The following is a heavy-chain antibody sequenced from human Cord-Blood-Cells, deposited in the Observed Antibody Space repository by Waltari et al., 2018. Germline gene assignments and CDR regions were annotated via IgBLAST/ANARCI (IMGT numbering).Heavy chain of an antibody. Sequence: QVQLQQWGAGLLKPSETLSLTCAVYGGSFSGYYWSWIRQPPGKGLEWIGEINHCGSTDYNPSLKRLVTISVETSKNQFALKLSSVTAADTAVYYCARGELIAAAYYFDYWGQGTLVTVSS. V-gene: IGHV4-34*01. D-gene: IGHD6-13*01. CDR1: GGSFSGYY. CDR3: ARGELIAAAYYFDY. J-gene: IGHJ4*02. CDR2: INHCGST.